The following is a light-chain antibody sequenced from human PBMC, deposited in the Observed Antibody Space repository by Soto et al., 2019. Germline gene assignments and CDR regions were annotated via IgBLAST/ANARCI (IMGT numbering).Light chain of an antibody. CDR1: SGSIARAY. J-gene: IGLJ2*01. Sequence: NFMLTQPHSVSESPGKTVTVSCTRSSGSIARAYVQWFQQRPGTAPVIVIFSDNERPSGVPDRFSGSIDTSSNSASLTISELRTEDEADYYCQSYDGKTVVFGGGTKLTVL. V-gene: IGLV6-57*03. CDR2: SDN. CDR3: QSYDGKTVV.